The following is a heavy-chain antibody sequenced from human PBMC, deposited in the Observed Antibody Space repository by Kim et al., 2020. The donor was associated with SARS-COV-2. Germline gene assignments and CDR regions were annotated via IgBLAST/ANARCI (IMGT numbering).Heavy chain of an antibody. V-gene: IGHV3-48*03. CDR1: GFTFSSYE. J-gene: IGHJ4*02. Sequence: GGSLRLSCAASGFTFSSYEMNWVRQAPGKGLEWVSYISSSGSTIYYADSVKGRFTISRDNAKNSLYLQMNSLRAEDTAVYYCARDVTVTRNFDYWGQGTLVTVSS. CDR2: ISSSGSTI. D-gene: IGHD4-4*01. CDR3: ARDVTVTRNFDY.